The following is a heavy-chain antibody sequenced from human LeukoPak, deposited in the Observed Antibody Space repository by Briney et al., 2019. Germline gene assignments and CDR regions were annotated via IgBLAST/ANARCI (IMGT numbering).Heavy chain of an antibody. Sequence: PSETLSLTCSVSGYFISSGYYWGWIRQPPGKGLEWIGSMYHSGNANYNPSLKSRVTISVDTSKNQFSLKLSSVTAADTAVYYCARVGDIVATANFDYWGQGTLVTVSS. D-gene: IGHD5-12*01. CDR1: GYFISSGYY. CDR3: ARVGDIVATANFDY. V-gene: IGHV4-38-2*02. J-gene: IGHJ4*02. CDR2: MYHSGNA.